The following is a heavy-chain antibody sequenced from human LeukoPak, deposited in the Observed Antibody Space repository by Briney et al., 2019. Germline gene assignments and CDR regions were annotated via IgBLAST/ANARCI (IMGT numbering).Heavy chain of an antibody. Sequence: PGRSLRLSCAASGFTFSRFGMHWVRQAPGKGLEGVAVISYDGSNKYYADPVKGRFTISRDNSKKTLYLKMNSLRAEDTAVYYCAKDSTTLTLTFDYGGQGTLATVSS. CDR2: ISYDGSNK. CDR1: GFTFSRFG. J-gene: IGHJ4*02. CDR3: AKDSTTLTLTFDY. D-gene: IGHD4-11*01. V-gene: IGHV3-30*18.